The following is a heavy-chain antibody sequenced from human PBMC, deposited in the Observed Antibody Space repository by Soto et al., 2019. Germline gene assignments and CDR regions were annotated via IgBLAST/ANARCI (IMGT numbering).Heavy chain of an antibody. V-gene: IGHV3-33*01. D-gene: IGHD3-10*01. CDR2: IWYDGSNK. Sequence: PGGSLRLSCAASGFTFSSYGMHWARQAPGKGLEWVAVIWYDGSNKYYADSVKGRFTISRDNSKNTLYLQMNSLRAEDTAVYYCARDGNYGSGSRSSYYYYGMDVWGQGTTVTVSS. CDR3: ARDGNYGSGSRSSYYYYGMDV. CDR1: GFTFSSYG. J-gene: IGHJ6*02.